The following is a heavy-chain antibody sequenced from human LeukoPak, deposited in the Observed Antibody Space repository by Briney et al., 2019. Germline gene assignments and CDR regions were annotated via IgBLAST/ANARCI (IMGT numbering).Heavy chain of an antibody. CDR3: AKGVLRITVVRFDC. CDR2: ISGNGGST. Sequence: GGSLRLSCAASGFTFNNNAMSWVRQAPGKGLEWVSVISGNGGSTYYADSVKGRFNISRDNSKNTLYLQMNSLRAEDTAVYYCAKGVLRITVVRFDCWGQGTPVTVSS. J-gene: IGHJ4*02. CDR1: GFTFNNNA. D-gene: IGHD3-10*01. V-gene: IGHV3-23*01.